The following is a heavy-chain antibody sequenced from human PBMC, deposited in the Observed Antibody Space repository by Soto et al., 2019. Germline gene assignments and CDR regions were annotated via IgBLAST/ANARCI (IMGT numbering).Heavy chain of an antibody. Sequence: GSGPTLVNPTQTLTLTCTFSGFSLSTSGVGVGWIRQPPGKALEWLALIYWHGDKRYSPSLKSRLTISKDTSKSQVVLTMTNMEPVDTATYYCARIKYGSGSYHPYLGRPVYWFDPWGQGTLVTVSS. CDR1: GFSLSTSGVG. J-gene: IGHJ5*02. D-gene: IGHD3-10*01. CDR3: ARIKYGSGSYHPYLGRPVYWFDP. V-gene: IGHV2-5*01. CDR2: IYWHGDK.